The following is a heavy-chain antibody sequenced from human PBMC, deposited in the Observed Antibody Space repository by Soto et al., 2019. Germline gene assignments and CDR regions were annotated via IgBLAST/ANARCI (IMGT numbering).Heavy chain of an antibody. CDR1: GGSVNSGGYF. CDR3: ARKLGYGSRSFDS. J-gene: IGHJ4*02. CDR2: IYYSGST. Sequence: SETLSLTCTVSGGSVNSGGYFWTWIRQHPGKGLEWIGFIYYSGSTYYNPSLKSRVTISVDTPESQFSLELSSVTAADTAVYFCARKLGYGSRSFDSWGQGTQVTVSS. D-gene: IGHD5-12*01. V-gene: IGHV4-31*03.